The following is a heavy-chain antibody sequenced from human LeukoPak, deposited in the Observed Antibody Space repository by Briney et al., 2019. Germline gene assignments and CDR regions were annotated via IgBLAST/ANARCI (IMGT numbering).Heavy chain of an antibody. CDR1: GFTFSSSS. D-gene: IGHD6-13*01. CDR3: ARDGYSSSWYWFDY. CDR2: ISSSSSYT. V-gene: IGHV3-21*05. Sequence: GGSLRLSCAASGFTFSSSSMNWVRQAPGKGLEWVSYISSSSSYTNYADSVKGRFTISRDNAKNSLYLQMNSLRAEDTAVYYCARDGYSSSWYWFDYWGQGTLVTVSS. J-gene: IGHJ4*02.